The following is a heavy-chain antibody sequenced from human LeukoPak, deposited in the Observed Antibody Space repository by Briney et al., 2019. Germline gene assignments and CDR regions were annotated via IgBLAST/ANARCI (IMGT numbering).Heavy chain of an antibody. D-gene: IGHD4-17*01. Sequence: ASVKVSCKASGGTFSGYAINWVRRAPGQGLEWMGGIIAMIGTAKYAQRFQGGVTITADESTSTAYMEVSSLRSEDTAVYYCAIFQGTYGDNGNDHWGQGTLVIVSS. CDR3: AIFQGTYGDNGNDH. CDR2: IIAMIGTA. V-gene: IGHV1-69*13. J-gene: IGHJ4*02. CDR1: GGTFSGYA.